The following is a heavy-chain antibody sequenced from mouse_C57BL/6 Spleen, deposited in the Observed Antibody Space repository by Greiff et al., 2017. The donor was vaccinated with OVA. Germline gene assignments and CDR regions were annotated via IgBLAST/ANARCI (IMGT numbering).Heavy chain of an antibody. Sequence: VQLQQSGAELARPGASVKLSCKASGYTFTSYGISWVKQRTGQGLEWIGEIYPRSGNTYYNEKFKGKATLTADKSSRTADMELRSLAAWDSAVYCCARPDYWGQGTTLTVSS. J-gene: IGHJ2*01. CDR3: ARPDY. CDR1: GYTFTSYG. V-gene: IGHV1-81*01. CDR2: IYPRSGNT.